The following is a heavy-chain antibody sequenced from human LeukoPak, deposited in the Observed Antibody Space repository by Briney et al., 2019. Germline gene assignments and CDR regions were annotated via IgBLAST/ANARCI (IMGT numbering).Heavy chain of an antibody. Sequence: SQTLSLTCTVSGGSISSGDYYWSWIRQPPGKGLEWIGYIYYSGSTYYNPSLKSRVTISVDTSKNQFSLKPSSVTAADTAVYYCAREGVTTLVSNWFDPWGQGTLVTVSS. CDR1: GGSISSGDYY. CDR3: AREGVTTLVSNWFDP. J-gene: IGHJ5*02. CDR2: IYYSGST. V-gene: IGHV4-30-4*01. D-gene: IGHD4-23*01.